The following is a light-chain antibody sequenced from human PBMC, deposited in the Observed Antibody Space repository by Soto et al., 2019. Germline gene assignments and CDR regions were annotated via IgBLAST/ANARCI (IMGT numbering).Light chain of an antibody. J-gene: IGKJ1*01. CDR1: QIVTTQ. V-gene: IGKV3-20*01. CDR2: GAS. Sequence: IVLSQSPGTLSLSPGERATLSCRASQIVTTQLAWYQQRPGQAPRLIIHGASSRATGVPDRITGSGSGTDFTLSISRLEPEDFAVYYCQQYGGSTRTFGQGTKVAIK. CDR3: QQYGGSTRT.